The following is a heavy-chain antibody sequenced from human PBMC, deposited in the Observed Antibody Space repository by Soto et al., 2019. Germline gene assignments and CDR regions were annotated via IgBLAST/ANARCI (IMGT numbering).Heavy chain of an antibody. CDR3: AKVRAAAGTADY. Sequence: GGSLRLSCAASGFTLSSYALSWGRLASGMGLEWVSAISGSGGSTYYADSVKGRFTISRDNSKNTLYLQMNSLRAEDTAVYYCAKVRAAAGTADYWGQGTLVTVSS. V-gene: IGHV3-23*01. D-gene: IGHD6-13*01. CDR2: ISGSGGST. CDR1: GFTLSSYA. J-gene: IGHJ4*02.